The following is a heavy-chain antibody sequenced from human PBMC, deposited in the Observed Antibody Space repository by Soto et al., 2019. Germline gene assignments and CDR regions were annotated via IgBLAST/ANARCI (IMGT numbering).Heavy chain of an antibody. Sequence: QVQLVQSGAEVKKPGTSVKVSCKASGYSFATYAIHWVRQAPGQGLEWMGWINPATGNTEYSDKFQDRVTFTRDTSATTAYMELRGLRSEDTAVYYCARRYMSAGWLEPWGQGTLVTVSS. V-gene: IGHV1-3*01. J-gene: IGHJ5*02. CDR2: INPATGNT. D-gene: IGHD1-1*01. CDR3: ARRYMSAGWLEP. CDR1: GYSFATYA.